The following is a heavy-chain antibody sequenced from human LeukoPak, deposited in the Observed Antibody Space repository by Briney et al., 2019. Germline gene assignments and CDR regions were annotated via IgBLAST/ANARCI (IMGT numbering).Heavy chain of an antibody. D-gene: IGHD2-21*01. J-gene: IGHJ3*02. CDR3: GCHCFCGGCCSVLGAFDI. Sequence: AASVKVSCKASGGTFSSYAISWVRQAPGQGLEWMGWINPNSGGTNYAQKFQGRVTMTRDTSISTAYMELSRLRSDDTAVYFCGCHCFCGGCCSVLGAFDIWGQGTMVTVSS. CDR2: INPNSGGT. CDR1: GGTFSSYA. V-gene: IGHV1-2*02.